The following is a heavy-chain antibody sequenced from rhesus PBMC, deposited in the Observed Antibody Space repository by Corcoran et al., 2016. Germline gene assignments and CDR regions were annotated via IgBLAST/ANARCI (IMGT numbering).Heavy chain of an antibody. CDR2: IDPSDSDT. Sequence: EVQLVQSGAEVKRPGASLKISCETSGYSFTSSWTSWVRQMPGKGLEWMGAIDPSDSDTRYNPSFQGHVTISADKSISTTYLQWSSLKASDTATYYCAKDSGYFDYWGQGVLVTVSS. J-gene: IGHJ4*01. CDR1: GYSFTSSW. V-gene: IGHV5-2*01. CDR3: AKDSGYFDY.